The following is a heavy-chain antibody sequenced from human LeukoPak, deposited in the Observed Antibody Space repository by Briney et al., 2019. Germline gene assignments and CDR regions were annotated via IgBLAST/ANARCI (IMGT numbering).Heavy chain of an antibody. Sequence: SETLSLTCTVSGGSICSYYWSWIRQPPGKGLERIGYIYYSGSTNYNPSLKSRVTISVDTSKNQFSLKLSSVTAADTAVYYCARRAGYSYGYDAFDIWGQGTMVTVSS. D-gene: IGHD5-18*01. J-gene: IGHJ3*02. CDR3: ARRAGYSYGYDAFDI. CDR2: IYYSGST. V-gene: IGHV4-59*01. CDR1: GGSICSYY.